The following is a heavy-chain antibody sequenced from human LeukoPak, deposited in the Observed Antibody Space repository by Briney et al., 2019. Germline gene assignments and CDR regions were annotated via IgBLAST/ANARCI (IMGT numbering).Heavy chain of an antibody. CDR1: GFTFSSYG. D-gene: IGHD3-16*02. Sequence: PGGSLRLSCAASGFTFSSYGMHWVRQAPGKGLEWVAVIWYDGSNKYYADSVKGRFTISRDNSKNTLYLQMNSLRAEDTAVYYCAKDPRMRDIAFGGVIAYFDYWGQGTLVTVSS. CDR3: AKDPRMRDIAFGGVIAYFDY. J-gene: IGHJ4*02. CDR2: IWYDGSNK. V-gene: IGHV3-33*06.